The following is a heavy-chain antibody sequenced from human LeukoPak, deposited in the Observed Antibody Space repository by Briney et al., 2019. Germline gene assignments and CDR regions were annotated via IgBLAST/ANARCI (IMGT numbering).Heavy chain of an antibody. CDR2: IYPADSDT. Sequence: GESLQISCKGSGYHFTTYWIGWVRQMPGKGLEWMGIIYPADSDTRYSPSFQGQVTISADKSISTAYLQWSSLKASDTAMYYCARDATGWFDYWGQGTLVTVSS. V-gene: IGHV5-51*01. D-gene: IGHD1-1*01. J-gene: IGHJ5*01. CDR1: GYHFTTYW. CDR3: ARDATGWFDY.